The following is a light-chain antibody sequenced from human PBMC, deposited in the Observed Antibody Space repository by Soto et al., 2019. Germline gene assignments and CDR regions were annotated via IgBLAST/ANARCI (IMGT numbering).Light chain of an antibody. CDR3: QHYKTFSYT. CDR1: QSINNW. V-gene: IGKV1-5*01. CDR2: GAS. Sequence: DIQMTQSPSTLSASLGDRVTITCRASQSINNWLAWYQQKPGKAPKLLIYGASSLQSGVPSRFSGSGSGTHFTLTISSLQTDDFATYYCQHYKTFSYTFGQGTKVEIK. J-gene: IGKJ1*01.